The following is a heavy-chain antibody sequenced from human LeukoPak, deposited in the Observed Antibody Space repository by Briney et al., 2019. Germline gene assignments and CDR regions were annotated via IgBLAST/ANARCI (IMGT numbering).Heavy chain of an antibody. D-gene: IGHD1-26*01. CDR3: ARGGSYFGY. CDR2: IYYSGST. CDR1: GGSLSTYY. J-gene: IGHJ4*02. Sequence: PSETLSLTCTVSGGSLSTYYSSWIRQPPGKGLEWIGYIYYSGSTNYNPSLKSRVTISVDTSKNQFSLKLSSVTAADTAVYYCARGGSYFGYWGQGTLVTVSS. V-gene: IGHV4-59*01.